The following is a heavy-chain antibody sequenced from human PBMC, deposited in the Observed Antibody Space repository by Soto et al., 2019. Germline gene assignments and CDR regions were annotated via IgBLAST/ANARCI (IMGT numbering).Heavy chain of an antibody. J-gene: IGHJ3*02. CDR2: INPSGGST. Sequence: ASVKVSCKASGYTFTSYYMHWVRQAPGQGLEWMGIINPSGGSTSYAQKFQGRVTMTRDTSTSTVYMELSSLRSEDTAVYYCAIDRGDGYNYDAFAIWGLGTMVTVSS. CDR3: AIDRGDGYNYDAFAI. V-gene: IGHV1-46*01. CDR1: GYTFTSYY. D-gene: IGHD5-12*01.